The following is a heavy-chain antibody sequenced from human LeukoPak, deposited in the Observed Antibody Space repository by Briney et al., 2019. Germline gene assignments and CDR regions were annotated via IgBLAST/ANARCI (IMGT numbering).Heavy chain of an antibody. Sequence: GGSLRLSCVASGFTFSSYAMHWVRQTPGKGLEYVSGINSNGGSTHYANSVKGRFTISRDNSKHTLYLQMGSLRTEDMSVYYCARPATVPAESAFAYWPQGTLVTVS. CDR3: ARPATVPAESAFAY. CDR1: GFTFSSYA. CDR2: INSNGGST. V-gene: IGHV3-64*01. J-gene: IGHJ4*02. D-gene: IGHD4-17*01.